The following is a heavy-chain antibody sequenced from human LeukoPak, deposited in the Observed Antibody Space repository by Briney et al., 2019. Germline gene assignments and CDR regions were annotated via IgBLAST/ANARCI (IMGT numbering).Heavy chain of an antibody. V-gene: IGHV4-39*02. CDR1: GGSVTSSSYY. CDR3: ATYRTGDRYAFTV. J-gene: IGHJ3*01. D-gene: IGHD1-1*01. Sequence: PSETLSLTCAVSGGSVTSSSYYWGWIRQPPGKGLEYIGTVYASGTTYDNPSLKSRLTISVDTSRNHFSLRLASVTASDTAVYYCATYRTGDRYAFTVWGQGTMVTASS. CDR2: VYASGTT.